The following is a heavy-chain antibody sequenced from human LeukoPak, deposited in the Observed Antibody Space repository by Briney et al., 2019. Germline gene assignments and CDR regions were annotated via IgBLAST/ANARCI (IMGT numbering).Heavy chain of an antibody. CDR2: IYHSEST. V-gene: IGHV4-38-2*01. J-gene: IGHJ3*01. CDR1: AYSITRRYS. Sequence: PSETLSLTSRVPAYSITRRYSWGWIRQPPRKGLGWIGNIYHSESTHYNPSLKSRVTISPDTSKNQFSLKLTSVTASDTAVYYCARFDHVWETHGMDAFDLWGQGTMVTVSS. D-gene: IGHD3-16*01. CDR3: ARFDHVWETHGMDAFDL.